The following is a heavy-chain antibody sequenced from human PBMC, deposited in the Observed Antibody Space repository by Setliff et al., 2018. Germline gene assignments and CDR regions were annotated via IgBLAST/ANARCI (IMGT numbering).Heavy chain of an antibody. Sequence: PGGSLRLSCAASGFTFSGSAVYWVRQASGRGLEWVGRIRSKADSYATAYDASVKARFTISRDDSKNTAYLQVNSLKTEDTAVYYCAIMMTTGVDFFDYWGQGTLVTVSS. CDR2: IRSKADSYAT. CDR1: GFTFSGSA. V-gene: IGHV3-73*01. D-gene: IGHD4-17*01. J-gene: IGHJ4*02. CDR3: AIMMTTGVDFFDY.